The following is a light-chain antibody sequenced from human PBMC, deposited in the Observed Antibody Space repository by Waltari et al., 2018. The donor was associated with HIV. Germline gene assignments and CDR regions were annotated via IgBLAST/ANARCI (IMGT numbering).Light chain of an antibody. CDR2: SNN. CDR3: AAWDDSLNGVV. CDR1: SSHIRSNT. J-gene: IGLJ2*01. V-gene: IGLV1-44*01. Sequence: QSVLTQPPSASGTPGPRVTISCSGSSSHIRSNTVNWYQQLPGTAPKLLIYSNNQRPSGVPDRFSGSKSGTSASLAISGLQSEDEADYYCAAWDDSLNGVVFGGGTKLTVL.